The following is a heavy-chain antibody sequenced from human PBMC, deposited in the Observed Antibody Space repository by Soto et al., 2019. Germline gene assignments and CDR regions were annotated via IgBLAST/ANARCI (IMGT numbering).Heavy chain of an antibody. CDR3: ARDLSGSSWFDY. J-gene: IGHJ4*02. CDR1: GGSISSYY. V-gene: IGHV4-59*01. Sequence: SETLSLTCTVSGGSISSYYWSWIRQPPGKGLEWIGYIYYSGSTNYNPSLKSRVTISVDTSKNQFSLKLSSVTAADTAVYYCARDLSGSSWFDYWGQGTLVTVSS. D-gene: IGHD6-13*01. CDR2: IYYSGST.